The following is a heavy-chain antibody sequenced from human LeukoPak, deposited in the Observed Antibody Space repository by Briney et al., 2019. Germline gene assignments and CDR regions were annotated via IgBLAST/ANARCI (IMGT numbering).Heavy chain of an antibody. J-gene: IGHJ6*02. CDR2: INHSGST. Sequence: SETLSLTCTVSGGSVNSGGYYWSWIRQPPGKGLEWIGEINHSGSTSYNPSLKSRVTISVDTSKNQFSLKLSSVTAADTAVYYCARVLRGYSGYDAYYYYGMDVWGQGTTVTVSS. CDR1: GGSVNSGGYY. V-gene: IGHV4-34*01. D-gene: IGHD5-12*01. CDR3: ARVLRGYSGYDAYYYYGMDV.